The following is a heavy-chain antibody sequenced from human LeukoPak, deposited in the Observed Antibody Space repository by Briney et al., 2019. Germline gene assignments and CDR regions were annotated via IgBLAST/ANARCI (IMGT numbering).Heavy chain of an antibody. Sequence: GASVRVSCKASGYTFTGYYMHWVRQAPGQGLEWMGRINPNSGGTHYAQKFQGRVTMTRYTSISTAYMELSRLRSDDTAVYYCARDPSSPDYGDYADAFDIWGQGTMVTVSS. V-gene: IGHV1-2*06. CDR2: INPNSGGT. D-gene: IGHD4-17*01. CDR3: ARDPSSPDYGDYADAFDI. CDR1: GYTFTGYY. J-gene: IGHJ3*02.